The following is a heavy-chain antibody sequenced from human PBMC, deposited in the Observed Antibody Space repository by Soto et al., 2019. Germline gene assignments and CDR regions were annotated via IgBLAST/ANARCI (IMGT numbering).Heavy chain of an antibody. Sequence: PVVSLRLSCASSVFTFSNAWMSCVRHSPGKGLEWVGRIKSKTDGGTTDYAASVKGRFTISRDDSKNTMYLQMNSLKTEDTAVYYCTTVSDSSGYLVDYWCEGTLVTVSS. J-gene: IGHJ4*02. CDR3: TTVSDSSGYLVDY. CDR2: IKSKTDGGTT. CDR1: VFTFSNAW. D-gene: IGHD3-22*01. V-gene: IGHV3-15*01.